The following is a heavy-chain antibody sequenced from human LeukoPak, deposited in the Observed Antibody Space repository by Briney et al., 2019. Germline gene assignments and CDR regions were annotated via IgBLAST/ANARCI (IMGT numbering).Heavy chain of an antibody. D-gene: IGHD6-19*01. J-gene: IGHJ4*02. V-gene: IGHV1-69*04. CDR3: ARDSRLSGSGN. Sequence: EASVKVSCKASGGTFSSYTISWVRQAPGQGLEWMGRIIPILGIANYAQKFQGRVTITADESTSTAYMELSSLRSEDTAVYYCARDSRLSGSGNWGQGTLVTVSS. CDR2: IIPILGIA. CDR1: GGTFSSYT.